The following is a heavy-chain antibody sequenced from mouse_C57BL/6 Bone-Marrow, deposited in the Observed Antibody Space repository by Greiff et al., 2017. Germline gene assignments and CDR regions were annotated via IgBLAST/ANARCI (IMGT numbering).Heavy chain of an antibody. CDR2: IYPRSGNP. J-gene: IGHJ4*01. D-gene: IGHD2-1*01. CDR3: ARGDYGNYDAMAY. Sequence: VQLQQSGAELARPGASVKLSCKASGYTFTSYGISWVKQRTGQGLEWIGEIYPRSGNPYYNEKFKGKATLTADKSSSTAYMELRSLTSEDSAVYFCARGDYGNYDAMAYWGQGTSVTVSS. CDR1: GYTFTSYG. V-gene: IGHV1-81*01.